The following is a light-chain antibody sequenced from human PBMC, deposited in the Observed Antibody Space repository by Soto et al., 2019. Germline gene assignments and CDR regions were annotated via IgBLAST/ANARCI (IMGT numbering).Light chain of an antibody. Sequence: DIQMTQSPSSLSASVGDRVTITCRASQDISNYLAWYQQKPGKVPKLLIYAASTLESGVPSRFSGSGSGTDFTLNISSLQPEDVATYYGQKYNSAPQTFGQGTELEIK. CDR2: AAS. J-gene: IGKJ2*01. V-gene: IGKV1-27*01. CDR3: QKYNSAPQT. CDR1: QDISNY.